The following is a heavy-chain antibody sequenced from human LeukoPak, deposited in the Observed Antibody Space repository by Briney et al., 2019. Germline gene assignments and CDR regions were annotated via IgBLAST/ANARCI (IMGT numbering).Heavy chain of an antibody. V-gene: IGHV4-31*11. D-gene: IGHD6-19*01. CDR3: ARFAIAVGFDY. J-gene: IGHJ4*02. Sequence: SQTLSLTCAVSGGSFTSGGYYWSWIRQHPGKGLEWIGYVYSTGSTYYNPSLKSRVSISVDTSDNHFSLKLNSVTAADTAVYYCARFAIAVGFDYWGRGTLVAVSS. CDR1: GGSFTSGGYY. CDR2: VYSTGST.